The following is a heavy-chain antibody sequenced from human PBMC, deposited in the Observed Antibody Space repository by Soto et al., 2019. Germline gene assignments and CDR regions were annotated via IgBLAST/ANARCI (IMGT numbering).Heavy chain of an antibody. CDR3: ARIPGWLQGFDS. CDR2: IDWDDDK. CDR1: GFSLSTTGMR. V-gene: IGHV2-70*04. J-gene: IGHJ4*02. D-gene: IGHD6-19*01. Sequence: SGPTLVNPTQTLTLTCTFSGFSLSTTGMRVSWIRQPPGKALEWLARIDWDDDKFYTTSLKTRLTISKDTSKNQVVLTMTNMDPVDTATYFCARIPGWLQGFDSWGQGTLVTVSS.